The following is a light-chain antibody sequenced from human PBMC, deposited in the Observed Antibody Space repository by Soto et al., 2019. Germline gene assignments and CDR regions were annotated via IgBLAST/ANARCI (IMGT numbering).Light chain of an antibody. Sequence: QSALTQPAPVSGSPGQSVTISCTGTNSDIGGYNYVSWYQQHPGKAPKLMIYEVSNRPSGVSNRFSGSKSGNTASLTISGLQAEDEADYYCSSYTRSSTLVVFGGGTKLTVL. CDR3: SSYTRSSTLVV. CDR2: EVS. V-gene: IGLV2-14*01. CDR1: NSDIGGYNY. J-gene: IGLJ2*01.